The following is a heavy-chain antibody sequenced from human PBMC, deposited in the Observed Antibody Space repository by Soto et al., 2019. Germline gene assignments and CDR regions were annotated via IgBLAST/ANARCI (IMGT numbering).Heavy chain of an antibody. CDR2: TYYRSKWYS. D-gene: IGHD6-19*01. J-gene: IGHJ4*02. CDR3: ARGSYYSGWV. V-gene: IGHV6-1*01. Sequence: PSQTLSLTCAISGDSVSSTSAAWSWIRLSPSRGLEWLGRTYYRSKWYSDYAVSVKSRITINPDTSKNQCSLQLNSVTPEDTAVYYCARGSYYSGWVWGQGTLVTVSS. CDR1: GDSVSSTSAA.